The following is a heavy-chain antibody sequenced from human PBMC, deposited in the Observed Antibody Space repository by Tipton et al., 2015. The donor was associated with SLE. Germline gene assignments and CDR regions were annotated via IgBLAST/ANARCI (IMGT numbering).Heavy chain of an antibody. Sequence: LRLSCTVSGGSMNSVPYSWTWIRQHPGKGLEWLGYISYSGSTSYNPSLKSRLTISADTSKNQFSLKLSSVTAADTAVYYCARASGGLLPFDYWGQGTLVTVSS. CDR2: ISYSGST. CDR1: GGSMNSVPYS. J-gene: IGHJ4*02. CDR3: ARASGGLLPFDY. V-gene: IGHV4-31*03. D-gene: IGHD3-22*01.